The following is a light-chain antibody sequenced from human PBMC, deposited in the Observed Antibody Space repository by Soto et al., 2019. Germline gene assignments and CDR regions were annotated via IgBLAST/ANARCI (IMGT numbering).Light chain of an antibody. CDR3: SSYTSSGTVV. V-gene: IGLV2-18*02. Sequence: QSALTQLPSVSGSPGQSVTISCTGTSSDVGAYNRVSWYQQPPGTAPKLMIYEVSYRPSGVPDRFSGSKSDNTASLTISGLQAEDEADYYCSSYTSSGTVVFGGGTKLTVL. J-gene: IGLJ2*01. CDR2: EVS. CDR1: SSDVGAYNR.